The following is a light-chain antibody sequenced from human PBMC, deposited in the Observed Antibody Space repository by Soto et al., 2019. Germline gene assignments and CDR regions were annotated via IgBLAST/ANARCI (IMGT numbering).Light chain of an antibody. CDR1: SSDVGLYDF. CDR2: EVT. V-gene: IGLV2-14*01. Sequence: QSVLTQPASVSGSPGQSITISCTGTSSDVGLYDFVSWYQQHPGKAPKLLIYEVTYRPSGVSSRFSGSKSGNTASLTISGLQAEDEAEYYCNSYTRLGTYVFGTGTKATVL. CDR3: NSYTRLGTYV. J-gene: IGLJ1*01.